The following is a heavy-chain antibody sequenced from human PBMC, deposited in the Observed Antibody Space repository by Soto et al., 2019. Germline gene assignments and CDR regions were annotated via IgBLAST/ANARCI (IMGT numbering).Heavy chain of an antibody. CDR2: TYYRSKWYN. V-gene: IGHV6-1*01. D-gene: IGHD6-13*01. CDR3: ARDQLAWIAAAVYHLTDV. J-gene: IGHJ6*04. CDR1: GDSVSSNSAA. Sequence: KQSPTLSLTCAISGDSVSSNSAAWNWIRQSPSRGLEWLGRTYYRSKWYNDYAVSVKSRITINPDTSKNQFSLQLNSVTPEDTAVYYCARDQLAWIAAAVYHLTDVWGKGTTVTVSS.